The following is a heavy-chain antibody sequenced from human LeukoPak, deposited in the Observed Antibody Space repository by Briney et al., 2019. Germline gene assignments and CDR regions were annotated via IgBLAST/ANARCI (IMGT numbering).Heavy chain of an antibody. D-gene: IGHD1-26*01. CDR1: GFIFSSYD. V-gene: IGHV3-21*04. CDR3: AKDRGSYFDY. Sequence: GGSLRLSCAASGFIFSSYDMNWVRQPPGKGLEWVSSISISSSYIYYADSVKGRLTISRDNAKNTLYLQMNSLRAEDTAVYYCAKDRGSYFDYCGQGTLVTVSS. J-gene: IGHJ4*02. CDR2: ISISSSYI.